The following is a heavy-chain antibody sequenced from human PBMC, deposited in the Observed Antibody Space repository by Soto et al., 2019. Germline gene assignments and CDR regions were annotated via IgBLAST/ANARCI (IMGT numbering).Heavy chain of an antibody. CDR2: IYPGDSDT. CDR3: ARSAIVVLLYFDY. D-gene: IGHD2-8*01. CDR1: GYSFTSYW. J-gene: IGHJ4*02. V-gene: IGHV5-51*01. Sequence: PGESLKISCKGSGYSFTSYWIGWVRQMPGKGLEWMGIIYPGDSDTRYSPSFQGQVTISADKSISTAYLQMNSLKTEDTAIYYCARSAIVVLLYFDYWGQGTLVTVSS.